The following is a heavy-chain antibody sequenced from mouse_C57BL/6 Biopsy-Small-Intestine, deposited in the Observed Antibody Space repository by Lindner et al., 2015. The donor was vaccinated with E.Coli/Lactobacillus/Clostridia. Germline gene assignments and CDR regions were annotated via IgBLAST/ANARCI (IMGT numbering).Heavy chain of an antibody. V-gene: IGHV5-17*01. CDR1: IHFSDYG. CDR3: ASNGYYYAMDY. J-gene: IGHJ4*01. D-gene: IGHD2-2*01. CDR2: ISSGSGTI. Sequence: VQLQESWGRLSEAWRVPETLLCSLWIHFSDYGMHWVRQAPEKGLEWVAYISSGSGTIYYADTVKGRFTISRDNAKNTLFLQMTSLRSEDTAMYYCASNGYYYAMDYWGQGTSVTVSS.